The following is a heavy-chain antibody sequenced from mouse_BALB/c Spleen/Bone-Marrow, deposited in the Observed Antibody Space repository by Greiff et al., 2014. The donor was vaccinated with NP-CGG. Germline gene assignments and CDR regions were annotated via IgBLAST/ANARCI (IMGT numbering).Heavy chain of an antibody. V-gene: IGHV14-3*02. CDR2: IDPANGNT. CDR3: ARDYANTAWFAS. Sequence: VQLKQSGAELVKPGASVKLSCTPSGLNIKDTHMHWVKQRPEQGLEWIGRIDPANGNTKYDPNFQGEATITADTSSNTAYLQLSSLTSEDTAVYYCARDYANTAWFASWGQGTLVTVS. CDR1: GLNIKDTH. J-gene: IGHJ3*01. D-gene: IGHD1-1*01.